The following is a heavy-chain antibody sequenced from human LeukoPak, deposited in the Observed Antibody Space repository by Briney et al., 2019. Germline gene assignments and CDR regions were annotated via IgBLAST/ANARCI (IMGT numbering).Heavy chain of an antibody. CDR3: ARFPEVYYYVDV. Sequence: GGSLRLSCATSGFTFDTYNLNWVRQAPGKGLEWVATIRSYSSYIHYADSVKGRFSVSRDDAKRSLYLQMSSLRAEDTAVYYCARFPEVYYYVDVWGTGTTVTVSS. CDR2: IRSYSSYI. CDR1: GFTFDTYN. V-gene: IGHV3-21*01. J-gene: IGHJ6*03.